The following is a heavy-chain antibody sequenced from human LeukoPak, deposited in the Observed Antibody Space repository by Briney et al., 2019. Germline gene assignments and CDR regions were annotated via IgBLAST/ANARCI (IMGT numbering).Heavy chain of an antibody. Sequence: ASVKVSCKASGCTFTSYGISWVRQAPGQGLEWMGWISAYNGNTNYAQKLQGRVTMTTDTSTSTAYMELRSLRSDDTAVYYCARDKAVAGTVGYWGQGTLVTVSS. CDR1: GCTFTSYG. J-gene: IGHJ4*02. D-gene: IGHD6-19*01. CDR2: ISAYNGNT. V-gene: IGHV1-18*01. CDR3: ARDKAVAGTVGY.